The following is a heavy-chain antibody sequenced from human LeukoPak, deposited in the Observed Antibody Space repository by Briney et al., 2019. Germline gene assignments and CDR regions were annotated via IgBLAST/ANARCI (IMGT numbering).Heavy chain of an antibody. Sequence: SETLSLTFTVSGGSISSYYWSWIRQPPGKGLEWIGYIYYSGSTNYNPSLKSRVTISVDTSKNQFSLKLSSVTAADTAVYYCARVRPVPAASYYFDYWGQGTLVTVSS. CDR1: GGSISSYY. V-gene: IGHV4-59*01. CDR2: IYYSGST. J-gene: IGHJ4*02. D-gene: IGHD2-2*01. CDR3: ARVRPVPAASYYFDY.